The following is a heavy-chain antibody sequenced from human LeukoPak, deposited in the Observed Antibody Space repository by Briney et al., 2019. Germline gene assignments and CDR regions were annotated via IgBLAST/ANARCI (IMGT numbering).Heavy chain of an antibody. CDR1: GPSFKNAW. CDR2: IKTYIDGETT. J-gene: IGHJ4*02. Sequence: GGSLRLSCAASGPSFKNAWMNWVRQAPGKGLKWVGRIKTYIDGETTDYGAPVKGRFTISRDDSKHTLYLQMESLKDDDTGVYYCATTKVGWELLGVCDSWGQGTLVTVSS. CDR3: ATTKVGWELLGVCDS. D-gene: IGHD1-26*01. V-gene: IGHV3-15*01.